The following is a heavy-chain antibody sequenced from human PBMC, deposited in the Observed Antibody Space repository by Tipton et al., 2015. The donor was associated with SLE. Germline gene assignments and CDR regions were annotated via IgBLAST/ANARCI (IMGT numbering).Heavy chain of an antibody. CDR3: ARGANWGSFFDY. CDR2: IYYSGST. D-gene: IGHD7-27*01. Sequence: TLSLTCTVSGGSISSYSWSWIRQPPTKGLEWIGYIYYSGSTNYNPSLKSRVTMSVDPSKNQFSLKLSSVTAADTAVYYCARGANWGSFFDYWGQGTLVTVSS. J-gene: IGHJ4*02. V-gene: IGHV4-59*01. CDR1: GGSISSYS.